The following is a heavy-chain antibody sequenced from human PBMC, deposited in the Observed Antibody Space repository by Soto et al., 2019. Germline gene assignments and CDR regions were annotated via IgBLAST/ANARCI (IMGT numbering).Heavy chain of an antibody. CDR3: ARDRGRSCIGGICPFDY. Sequence: QVQLVQSGAEVKKPGASVRVSCKASGYSFTIYGITWVRQAPGQGLEWMGWISTYDGNTNYAKNFQGRARIARDTSTSTAYKELRSLRSDDPAVYYCARDRGRSCIGGICPFDYWGQGTLVTVSS. V-gene: IGHV1-18*01. D-gene: IGHD2-15*01. J-gene: IGHJ4*02. CDR1: GYSFTIYG. CDR2: ISTYDGNT.